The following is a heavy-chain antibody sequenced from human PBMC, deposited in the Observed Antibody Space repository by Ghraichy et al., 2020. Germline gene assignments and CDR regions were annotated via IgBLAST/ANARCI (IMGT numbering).Heavy chain of an antibody. J-gene: IGHJ5*02. V-gene: IGHV1-18*01. D-gene: IGHD4-11*01. CDR3: AILHPTVTTSWFDP. CDR1: GYTFTSYG. CDR2: ISAYNGNT. Sequence: ASVKVSCKASGYTFTSYGISWVRQAPGQGLEWMGWISAYNGNTNYAQKLQGRVTMTTDTSTSTAYMELRSLRSDDTAVYYCAILHPTVTTSWFDPWGQGTLVTVSS.